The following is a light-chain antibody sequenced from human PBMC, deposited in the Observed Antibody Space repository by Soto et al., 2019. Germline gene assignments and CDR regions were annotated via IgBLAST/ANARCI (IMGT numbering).Light chain of an antibody. CDR1: QTVSIV. Sequence: DIHMTPSPPSLSASVGDRVSITCRASQTVSIVLNWYQQKSGQAPKDLIHSASTLQGGVPPRFTGSGDGTDFTLTINDVQPDDFATYYCQQSYTAPLSFGQGTRLEIK. CDR2: SAS. V-gene: IGKV1-39*01. CDR3: QQSYTAPLS. J-gene: IGKJ5*01.